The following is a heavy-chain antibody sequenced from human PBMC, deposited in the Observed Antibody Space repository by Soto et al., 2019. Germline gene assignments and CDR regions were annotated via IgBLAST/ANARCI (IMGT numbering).Heavy chain of an antibody. CDR1: GGSISSGDYY. CDR2: IYYSGST. V-gene: IGHV4-30-4*01. D-gene: IGHD1-26*01. J-gene: IGHJ4*02. CDR3: ARDFLVGATRYYFDY. Sequence: QVQLQESGPGLVKPSQTLSLTCTVSGGSISSGDYYWSWIHQPPGKGLEWIGYIYYSGSTYYNPSLKSRVTISVDTSKNQFSLKLSSVTAADTAVYYCARDFLVGATRYYFDYWGQGTLVTVSS.